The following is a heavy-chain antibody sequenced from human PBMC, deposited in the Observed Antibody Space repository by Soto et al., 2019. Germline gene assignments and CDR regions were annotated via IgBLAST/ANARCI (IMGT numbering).Heavy chain of an antibody. Sequence: QVQLVESGGGLFQPGGSLRLSCAASGFTLGDYEMSWIRQAPGKGLEWVSFLSRSGNTIYYADSVKGRFSISRDNAKNSVFLQMKSLRVEDTAAYFCARNSGWYEADAFDIWGQGTVVTVSA. D-gene: IGHD6-19*01. V-gene: IGHV3-11*01. CDR2: LSRSGNTI. J-gene: IGHJ3*02. CDR3: ARNSGWYEADAFDI. CDR1: GFTLGDYE.